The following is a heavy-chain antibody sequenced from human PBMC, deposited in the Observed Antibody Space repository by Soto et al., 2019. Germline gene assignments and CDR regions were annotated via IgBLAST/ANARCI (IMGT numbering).Heavy chain of an antibody. V-gene: IGHV4-4*02. CDR3: ARWVDV. CDR2: IYHSGNI. CDR1: GISISSDYW. J-gene: IGHJ6*02. Sequence: PSETLSLTCAVSGISISSDYWWSWVRQPPGKGLEWIGEIYHSGNINYNPSLKSRVTISVDKSKNQFSLKVSSVTAADTAVYYCARWVDVWGQGTTVSVSS.